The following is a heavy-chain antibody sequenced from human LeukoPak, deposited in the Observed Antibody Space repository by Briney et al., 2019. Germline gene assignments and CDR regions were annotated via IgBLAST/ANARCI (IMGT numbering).Heavy chain of an antibody. CDR3: ARGPGIAVAGVFDY. CDR1: GYTCTSYG. J-gene: IGHJ4*02. D-gene: IGHD6-19*01. CDR2: ISGYNGHT. Sequence: GASVKVSCKASGYTCTSYGINWVRQAPGQGLEWMGWISGYNGHTNYVQKMQGRVTMTTDTSTNTAYMELRSLRSDDTAVYYCARGPGIAVAGVFDYWGQGSLVTVSS. V-gene: IGHV1-18*04.